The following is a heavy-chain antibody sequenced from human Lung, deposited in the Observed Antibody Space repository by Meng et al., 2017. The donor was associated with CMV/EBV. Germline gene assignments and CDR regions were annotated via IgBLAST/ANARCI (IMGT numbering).Heavy chain of an antibody. CDR2: IYWDDDK. J-gene: IGHJ5*02. D-gene: IGHD1-14*01. CDR3: ALFTGSWFDP. V-gene: IGHV2-5*02. CDR1: GFSLSTSKVG. Sequence: IAFKEPVPTLVRPTQTPPLTCTFSGFSLSTSKVGVGWSRQPPGKALEWLAVIYWDDDKRYSPSLKSRLTITKDTSKNQVVLTLTNMDPVDTATYYCALFTGSWFDPWGQGTLVTVSS.